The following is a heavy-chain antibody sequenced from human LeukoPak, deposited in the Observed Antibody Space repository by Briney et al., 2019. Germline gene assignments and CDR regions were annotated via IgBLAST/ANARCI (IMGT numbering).Heavy chain of an antibody. Sequence: GASVTVSFKASGYTFTIYYMHWVRQAPGQGLEWMGIINPSGGSTSYAQKFQGRVTMTRDTFTSTVYMELSSLRSEDTAVYYCARTAARRFDYWGQGTLVTVSS. CDR1: GYTFTIYY. D-gene: IGHD6-6*01. CDR2: INPSGGST. CDR3: ARTAARRFDY. V-gene: IGHV1-46*01. J-gene: IGHJ4*02.